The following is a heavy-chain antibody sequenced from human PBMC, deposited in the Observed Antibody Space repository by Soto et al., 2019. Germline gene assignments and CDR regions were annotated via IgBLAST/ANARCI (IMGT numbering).Heavy chain of an antibody. CDR3: ARTGELRLGS. V-gene: IGHV1-18*01. Sequence: QVHLVQSGAEVKKPGASVRVSCKASGYTFSNYGISWVRQAPGQGLERRGWISAYSGKTNYAQSLQARVTMTTETSTNTAYMELRSLTSDDTAVYYCARTGELRLGSWCQGTLVTVSS. D-gene: IGHD1-7*01. J-gene: IGHJ4*02. CDR2: ISAYSGKT. CDR1: GYTFSNYG.